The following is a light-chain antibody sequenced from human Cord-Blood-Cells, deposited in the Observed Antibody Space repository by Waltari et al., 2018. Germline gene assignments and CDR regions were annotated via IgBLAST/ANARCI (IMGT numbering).Light chain of an antibody. V-gene: IGKV3-15*01. CDR1: QSVSSN. CDR3: QQYNNWPPFT. CDR2: GAS. Sequence: DIVMTQSPATLSVSPGERATLSCRASQSVSSNLAWYQQKPGQAPRLLIYGASTRATGIPARFSGSVSGTEFTLTISSLQSEDFAVYYCQQYNNWPPFTFGPGTKVDIK. J-gene: IGKJ3*01.